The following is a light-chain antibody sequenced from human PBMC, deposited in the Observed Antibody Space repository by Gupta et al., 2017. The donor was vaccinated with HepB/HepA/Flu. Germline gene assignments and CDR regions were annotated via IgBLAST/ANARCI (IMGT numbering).Light chain of an antibody. V-gene: IGKV4-1*01. CDR3: QQDAYTPKT. Sequence: DIVITQFPHSLAVSLGERATINCKSSQSVLHTSNNNNYLAWYQQKPGQPPKLLIYRVSTRESGVPDRFSGSGSGTDFTLTITRLQAEDVAVYYCQQDAYTPKTFGQGTKVEI. CDR1: QSVLHTSNNNNY. CDR2: RVS. J-gene: IGKJ1*01.